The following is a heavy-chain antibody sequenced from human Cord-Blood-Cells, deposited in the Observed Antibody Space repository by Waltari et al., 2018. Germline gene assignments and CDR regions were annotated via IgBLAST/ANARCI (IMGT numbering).Heavy chain of an antibody. CDR2: TYYKSKWYN. V-gene: IGHV6-1*01. J-gene: IGHJ2*01. CDR3: ARDRNWGCWYFDL. CDR1: GDSVPSNSAA. Sequence: QVQLQQSGPGLVKPSQTLSLTCAISGDSVPSNSAAWNCIRQSPSRGLEWLGRTYYKSKWYNDYAVTIKSRITVHPDTPKNQFSLQLNAVTPEDTAVYYCARDRNWGCWYFDLWGRGTLVTVSS. D-gene: IGHD7-27*01.